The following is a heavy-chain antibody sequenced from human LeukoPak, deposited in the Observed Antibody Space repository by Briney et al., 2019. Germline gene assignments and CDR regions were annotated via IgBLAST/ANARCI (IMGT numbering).Heavy chain of an antibody. D-gene: IGHD2-21*01. CDR3: AKDFAGPRVFPTPFDY. J-gene: IGHJ4*02. V-gene: IGHV3-23*01. Sequence: PGGSLRLSCAVSGFTFSSYAMSWVRQAPGKGLEWVSAISGSGSNTYYADSVKGRFTISRDNSKNTLYLQMNSLRGEDTAVYYCAKDFAGPRVFPTPFDYWGQGTLVTVSS. CDR1: GFTFSSYA. CDR2: ISGSGSNT.